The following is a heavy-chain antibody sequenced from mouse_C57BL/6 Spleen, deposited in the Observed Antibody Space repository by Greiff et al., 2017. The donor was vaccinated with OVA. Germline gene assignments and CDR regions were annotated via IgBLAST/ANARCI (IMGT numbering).Heavy chain of an antibody. Sequence: VQLQESGAELVKPGASVKLSCKASGYTFTSYWMHWVKQRPGRGLEWIGRIDPNSGGTKYNEKFKSKATLTVDKPSSTAYMQLSSLTSEDSAVYYCARNWMVTTREFAYWGQGTLVTVSA. CDR3: ARNWMVTTREFAY. CDR1: GYTFTSYW. D-gene: IGHD2-2*01. CDR2: IDPNSGGT. V-gene: IGHV1-72*01. J-gene: IGHJ3*01.